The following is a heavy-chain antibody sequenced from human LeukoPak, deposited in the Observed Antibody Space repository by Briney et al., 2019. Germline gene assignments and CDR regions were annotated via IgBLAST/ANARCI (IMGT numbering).Heavy chain of an antibody. Sequence: GGSLKLSCTASGLTLSNYWMIWVRQAPGKGLQWVAKIKQDGNEKNYVDSVKGRFTASRDNAQNSLYLQMNSLRVEDTAVYYCARHPNSNWDYWGQGTLVTVSS. CDR3: ARHPNSNWDY. J-gene: IGHJ4*02. CDR1: GLTLSNYW. V-gene: IGHV3-7*03. D-gene: IGHD6-13*01. CDR2: IKQDGNEK.